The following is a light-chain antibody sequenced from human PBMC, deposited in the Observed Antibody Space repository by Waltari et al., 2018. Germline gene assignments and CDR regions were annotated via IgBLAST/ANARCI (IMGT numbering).Light chain of an antibody. CDR3: CSYAGGSAFVV. J-gene: IGLJ2*01. V-gene: IGLV2-23*03. CDR1: SRDVGSSNL. CDR2: EGS. Sequence: QSALTQPASLSGSPGQSSTISCPGTSRDVGSSNLVSWYQQHPGKATKLIIYEGSKRPSGVSNRFSGSKSGNTASLTISGLQAEDEADYHCCSYAGGSAFVVFGGGTKLTVL.